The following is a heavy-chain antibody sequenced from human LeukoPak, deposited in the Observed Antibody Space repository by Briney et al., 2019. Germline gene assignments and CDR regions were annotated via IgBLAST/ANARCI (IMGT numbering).Heavy chain of an antibody. CDR3: AVGVGDH. V-gene: IGHV3-74*01. J-gene: IGHJ4*02. D-gene: IGHD3-10*01. CDR1: GFSFSTYW. CDR2: INSDGSST. Sequence: PGGSLRLSCAASGFSFSTYWMHWVREAPGKGLVWVSRINSDGSSTTYADSVKGRFTISRDNAKNTLYLQMNSLRAEDTAVYYCAVGVGDHWGRGTLVTVFS.